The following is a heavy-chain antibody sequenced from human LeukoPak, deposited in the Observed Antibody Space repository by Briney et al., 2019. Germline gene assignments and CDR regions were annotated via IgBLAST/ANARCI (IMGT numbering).Heavy chain of an antibody. CDR2: IRSKANSYAT. J-gene: IGHJ5*02. Sequence: GGSLKLSCAAPGFTFSGSAMHWVRQASGKGLEWVGRIRSKANSYATAYAASVKGRFTISRDDSKNTAYLQMNSLKTEDTAVYYCIRHSSSWFHNWFDPWGQGTLVTVSS. V-gene: IGHV3-73*01. CDR3: IRHSSSWFHNWFDP. CDR1: GFTFSGSA. D-gene: IGHD6-13*01.